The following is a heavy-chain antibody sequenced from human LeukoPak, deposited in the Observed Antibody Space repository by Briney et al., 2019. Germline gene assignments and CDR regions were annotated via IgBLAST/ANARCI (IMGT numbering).Heavy chain of an antibody. J-gene: IGHJ4*02. Sequence: SETLSLTCTVPGGSISSYYWSWIRQPPGKGLEWIGYIYYSGSTNYKPSLKSRVTISVDTSKNQFSLKLSSVTAADTAVYYCASSAWYCSGGSCYPGYFDYWGQGTLVTVSS. CDR1: GGSISSYY. CDR2: IYYSGST. CDR3: ASSAWYCSGGSCYPGYFDY. D-gene: IGHD2-15*01. V-gene: IGHV4-59*01.